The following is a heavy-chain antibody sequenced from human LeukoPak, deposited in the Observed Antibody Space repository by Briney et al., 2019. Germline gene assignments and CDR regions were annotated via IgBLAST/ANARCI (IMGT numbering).Heavy chain of an antibody. D-gene: IGHD4-23*01. V-gene: IGHV4-59*01. CDR2: IYYNEHT. J-gene: IGHJ5*02. Sequence: MSSETLSLTCTVSGGSINNYYWSWIRQPPGRALEWIGYIYYNEHTSYNPSLKSRVTMFVDTSKNQFSLKLSSVTAADTAVYYCARGTPLLTYGGNFNWFDPWGQGTLVTVSS. CDR1: GGSINNYY. CDR3: ARGTPLLTYGGNFNWFDP.